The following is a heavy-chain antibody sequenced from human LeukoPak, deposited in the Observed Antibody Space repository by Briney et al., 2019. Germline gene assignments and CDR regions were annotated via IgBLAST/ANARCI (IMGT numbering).Heavy chain of an antibody. V-gene: IGHV3-30*04. J-gene: IGHJ6*04. CDR2: ISYVARDT. D-gene: IGHD3-10*02. CDR1: GFTFSSFA. Sequence: GGSLRLSCAASGFTFSSFAMHWVRQAPGKGLEWVAFISYVARDTYYGDSVKGRFTVSRDNSKDMVYLQMNSLRAEDTAVYYCAELGITMIGGVWGKGTTVTISS. CDR3: AELGITMIGGV.